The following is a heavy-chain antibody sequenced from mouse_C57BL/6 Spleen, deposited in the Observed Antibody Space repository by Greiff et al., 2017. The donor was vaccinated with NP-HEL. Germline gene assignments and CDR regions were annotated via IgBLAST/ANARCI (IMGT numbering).Heavy chain of an antibody. CDR1: GFTFSDYG. Sequence: EVKVVESGGGLVQPGGSLKLSCAASGFTFSDYGMAWVRQAPRKGPEWVAFISNLAYSIYYADTVTGRFTISRENAKNTLYLEMSSLRSEDTAMYYCARQGLSTVVASYWYFDVWGTGTTVTVSS. CDR3: ARQGLSTVVASYWYFDV. CDR2: ISNLAYSI. J-gene: IGHJ1*03. V-gene: IGHV5-15*01. D-gene: IGHD1-1*01.